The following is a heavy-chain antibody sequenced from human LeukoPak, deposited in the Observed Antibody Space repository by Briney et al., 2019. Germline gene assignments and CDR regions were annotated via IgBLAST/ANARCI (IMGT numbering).Heavy chain of an antibody. V-gene: IGHV1-69*13. CDR1: GGTFSNYA. CDR3: ARGWLAETTVVTPYNY. J-gene: IGHJ4*02. D-gene: IGHD4-23*01. Sequence: SVKVSCKASGGTFSNYAINWVRQAPGQGLEWMGGIIPIFGKANYAQKFQGRVTITADESTRTAYMELSSLRSEDTAVYYCARGWLAETTVVTPYNYWGRGTLVSVSS. CDR2: IIPIFGKA.